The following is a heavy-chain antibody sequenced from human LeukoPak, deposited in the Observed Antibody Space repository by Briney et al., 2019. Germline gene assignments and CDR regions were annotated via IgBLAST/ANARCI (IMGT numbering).Heavy chain of an antibody. CDR3: ARQVAGGEDAFDI. CDR2: IYPGDSDT. Sequence: GESLKISCKGSGYIFTSYWIGWVRQMPGKGLEWMGVIYPGDSDTRYSPSFQGQVTISADKSISTAYLQWSSLKASDTAMFYCARQVAGGEDAFDIWGQGTMVTVSS. CDR1: GYIFTSYW. V-gene: IGHV5-51*01. D-gene: IGHD6-19*01. J-gene: IGHJ3*02.